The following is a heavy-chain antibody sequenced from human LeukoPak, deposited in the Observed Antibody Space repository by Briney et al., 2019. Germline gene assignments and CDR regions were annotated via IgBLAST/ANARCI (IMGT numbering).Heavy chain of an antibody. CDR3: AELGITMIGGV. Sequence: GGSLRLSCAASGFTFSSYWMHWVRQDPGKGLVWVSRINSDGSSTRYADSVKGRFTISRDNSKNTLYLQMNSLRAEDTAVYYCAELGITMIGGVWGKGTTVTISS. V-gene: IGHV3-74*01. J-gene: IGHJ6*04. D-gene: IGHD3-10*02. CDR2: INSDGSST. CDR1: GFTFSSYW.